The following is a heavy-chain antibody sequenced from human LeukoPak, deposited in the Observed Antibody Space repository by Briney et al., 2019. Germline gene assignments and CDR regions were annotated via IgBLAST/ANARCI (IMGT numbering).Heavy chain of an antibody. CDR1: GFTFTGYG. CDR3: ARVFSIVGAIGYFDY. Sequence: PGGSLRLSCAASGFTFTGYGMHWVRQVPGKGLEWVAVIRYDGSNKYYADSVKGRFTISRDNSKNTLYLQMNSLRAEDTAVYYCARVFSIVGAIGYFDYWGQGTLVTVSS. V-gene: IGHV3-33*01. J-gene: IGHJ4*02. CDR2: IRYDGSNK. D-gene: IGHD1-26*01.